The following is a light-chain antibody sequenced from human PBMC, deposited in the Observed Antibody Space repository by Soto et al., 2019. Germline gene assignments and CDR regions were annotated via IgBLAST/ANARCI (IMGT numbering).Light chain of an antibody. CDR1: SSXVGSHNF. CDR2: EVT. Sequence: QSALTQPASVSGSPGQSITISCTGXSSXVGSHNFVSWYQQRPGKAPKLMIFEVTKRPSGVSSRFSASKSGNTASLTISGVQAEDEADYYCCSYAGTTTWVFGGGTKLTVL. V-gene: IGLV2-23*02. CDR3: CSYAGTTTWV. J-gene: IGLJ3*02.